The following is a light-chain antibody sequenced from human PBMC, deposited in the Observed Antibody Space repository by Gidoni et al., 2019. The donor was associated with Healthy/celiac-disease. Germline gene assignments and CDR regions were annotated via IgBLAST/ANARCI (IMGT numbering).Light chain of an antibody. CDR1: QSVLYSSNNKNY. Sequence: IVMTQSPDSLAVSLGERATINCKSSQSVLYSSNNKNYLAWYQHLPGQPPKLLIYWASTRESGVPDRFSGSGSGTDFTLTISSLQAEDVAVYYCQQYYSTPYTFGQGTKLEIK. CDR2: WAS. CDR3: QQYYSTPYT. V-gene: IGKV4-1*01. J-gene: IGKJ2*01.